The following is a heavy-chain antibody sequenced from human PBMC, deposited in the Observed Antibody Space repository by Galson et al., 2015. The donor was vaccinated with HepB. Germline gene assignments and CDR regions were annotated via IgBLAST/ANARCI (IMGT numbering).Heavy chain of an antibody. CDR2: IDWDDDK. Sequence: PALVKPTQTLTLTCTFSGFSLSTSGMRVSWIRQPPGKALEWLARIDWDDDKFYSTSLKTRLTISKDTSKNQVVLTMTNMDPVDTATYYCARIRAYYYGSGGPPAIGYYFDYWGQGTLVTVSS. CDR3: ARIRAYYYGSGGPPAIGYYFDY. CDR1: GFSLSTSGMR. J-gene: IGHJ4*02. V-gene: IGHV2-70*04. D-gene: IGHD3-10*01.